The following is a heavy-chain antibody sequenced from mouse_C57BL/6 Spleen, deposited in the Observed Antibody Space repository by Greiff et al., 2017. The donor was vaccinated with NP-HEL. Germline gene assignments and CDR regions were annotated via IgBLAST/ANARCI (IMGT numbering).Heavy chain of an antibody. CDR3: ARSPMTTGVAGAMDY. CDR2: IDPSDSYT. CDR1: GYTFTSYW. J-gene: IGHJ4*01. V-gene: IGHV1-50*01. D-gene: IGHD1-1*01. Sequence: QVQLQQPGAELVKPGASVKLSCKASGYTFTSYWMQWVKQRPGQGLEWIGEIDPSDSYTNYNQKFQGKATLTVAPSASTAYMQLSSLTSEDAAIYYFARSPMTTGVAGAMDYWGQGASVTVSS.